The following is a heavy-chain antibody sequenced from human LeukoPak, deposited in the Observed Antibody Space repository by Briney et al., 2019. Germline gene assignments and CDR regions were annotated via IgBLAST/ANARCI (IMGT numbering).Heavy chain of an antibody. CDR1: GFTFSSYA. CDR3: ARGSEWSSGVSDY. Sequence: GGSLRLSCAASGFTFSSYAMSWVRQAPGKGLEWVSAISGSGGSTYYADSVKGRFTISRDDAKNSLYLQMNSLRAEDTAVYYCARGSEWSSGVSDYWGQGTLVTVSS. D-gene: IGHD3-3*01. V-gene: IGHV3-23*01. J-gene: IGHJ4*02. CDR2: ISGSGGST.